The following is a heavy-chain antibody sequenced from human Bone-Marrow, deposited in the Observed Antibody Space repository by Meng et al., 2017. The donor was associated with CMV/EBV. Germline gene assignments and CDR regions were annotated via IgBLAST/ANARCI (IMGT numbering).Heavy chain of an antibody. CDR3: AREPHQTYYDFWSGTYGMDV. V-gene: IGHV3-48*04. D-gene: IGHD3-3*01. CDR1: GFTFSSYS. Sequence: GESLKISCAASGFTFSSYSMNWVRQAPGKGLQWVSYISSSSSTIYFADSVKGRFTISRDNAKNSLYLQMNSLRAEDTAVYYCAREPHQTYYDFWSGTYGMDVWGQGTTVTVSS. CDR2: ISSSSSTI. J-gene: IGHJ6*02.